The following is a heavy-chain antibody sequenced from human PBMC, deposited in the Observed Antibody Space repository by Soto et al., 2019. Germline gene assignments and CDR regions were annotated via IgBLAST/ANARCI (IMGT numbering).Heavy chain of an antibody. V-gene: IGHV4-39*01. CDR2: IYYSGST. D-gene: IGHD3-3*01. Sequence: QLQLQESGPGLVKPSETLSLTCTVSGGSISSSSYYWGWIRQPPGKGLEWIGSIYYSGSTYYNPALKSRVTISVDTSKNQFSLKLSSVTAADTAVYYCATPLQRFPDYWGQGTLVTVSS. CDR3: ATPLQRFPDY. CDR1: GGSISSSSYY. J-gene: IGHJ4*02.